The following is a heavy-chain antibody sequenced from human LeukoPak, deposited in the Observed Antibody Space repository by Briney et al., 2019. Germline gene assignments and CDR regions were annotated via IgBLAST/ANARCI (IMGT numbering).Heavy chain of an antibody. Sequence: GESLKISCKGSGYSFPSYWIGWVRQMPGKGLEWMGIIYPGDSDTRYSPSFQGQVTISADKSISTAYLQWSSLKASDTAMYYRARHYSDSSRYYFAVDYWGQGTLVTVSS. D-gene: IGHD3-22*01. CDR1: GYSFPSYW. V-gene: IGHV5-51*01. CDR3: ARHYSDSSRYYFAVDY. J-gene: IGHJ4*02. CDR2: IYPGDSDT.